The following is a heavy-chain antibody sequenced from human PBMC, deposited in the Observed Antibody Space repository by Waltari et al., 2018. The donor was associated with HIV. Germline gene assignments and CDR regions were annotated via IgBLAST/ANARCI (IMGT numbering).Heavy chain of an antibody. CDR3: ARGGSGWTPVY. CDR1: GFTFTRDA. D-gene: IGHD6-19*01. CDR2: ISYDGGNK. V-gene: IGHV3-30-3*01. Sequence: QVQLVASGAAVVQPVRSLRLACAAPGFTFTRDAMHWVRQAPGKGLEWVALISYDGGNKYYADSGKGRFTISRDNSKNTLYLQMNSLRAEDTAVYYCARGGSGWTPVYGGQGTLVTVSS. J-gene: IGHJ4*02.